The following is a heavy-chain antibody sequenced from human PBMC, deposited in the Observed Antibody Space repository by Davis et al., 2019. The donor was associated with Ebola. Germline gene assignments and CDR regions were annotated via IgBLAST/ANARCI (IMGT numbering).Heavy chain of an antibody. J-gene: IGHJ4*02. CDR1: GGSFSGYY. CDR3: ARGHGCGGDCYYFDY. V-gene: IGHV4-34*01. D-gene: IGHD2-21*02. Sequence: PSETLSLTCAVYGGSFSGYYWSWIRQPPGKGLEWIGEINHSGSTNYNPSLKSRVTISVDTSKNQFSLKLSSVTAADTAVYYCARGHGCGGDCYYFDYWGQGTLVTVSS. CDR2: INHSGST.